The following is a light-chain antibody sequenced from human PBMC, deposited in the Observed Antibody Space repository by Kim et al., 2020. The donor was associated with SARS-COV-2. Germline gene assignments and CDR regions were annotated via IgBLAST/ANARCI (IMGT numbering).Light chain of an antibody. CDR3: QQYDTLLALN. J-gene: IGKJ4*01. CDR2: DAS. CDR1: HDIRNF. Sequence: SVGDRVNITFQASHDIRNFMNWYQQTPGKAPNVLIYDASNLETGVPSRFSGRGSGTDFTFTISSLHPEDIATYYCQQYDTLLALNFGGGTKVDIK. V-gene: IGKV1-33*01.